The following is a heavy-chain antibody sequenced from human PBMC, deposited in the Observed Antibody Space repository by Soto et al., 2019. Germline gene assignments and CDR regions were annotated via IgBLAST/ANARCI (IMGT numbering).Heavy chain of an antibody. CDR3: AKNPAIHFYGSGSFFDY. J-gene: IGHJ4*02. D-gene: IGHD3-10*01. CDR1: GFTFSSSA. CDR2: ISGSGGST. Sequence: GGSLRLSCAASGFTFSSSAMSWVRQSPGKGPERVSAISGSGGSTYYADSVEGRFTISRDNSKNTVYLQLNSLRAEDTAVYYCAKNPAIHFYGSGSFFDYWGQGTRVTVSS. V-gene: IGHV3-23*01.